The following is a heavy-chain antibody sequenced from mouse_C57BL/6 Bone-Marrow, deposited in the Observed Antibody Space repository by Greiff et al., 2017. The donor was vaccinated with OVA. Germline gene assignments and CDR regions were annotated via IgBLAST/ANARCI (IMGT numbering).Heavy chain of an antibody. J-gene: IGHJ3*01. CDR1: GFSLTSYG. Sequence: VKLVESGPGLVAPSQSLSITCTVSGFSLTSYGVDWVRQSPGKGLEWLGVIWGVGSTNYNSALKSRLSISKDNSKSQVFLKMNSLQTDDTAMYYCARIYGYDGAWFAYWGQGTLVTVSA. D-gene: IGHD2-2*01. V-gene: IGHV2-6*01. CDR3: ARIYGYDGAWFAY. CDR2: IWGVGST.